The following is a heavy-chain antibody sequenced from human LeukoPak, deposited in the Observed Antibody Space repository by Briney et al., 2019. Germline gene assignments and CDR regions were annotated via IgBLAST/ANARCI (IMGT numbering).Heavy chain of an antibody. D-gene: IGHD3-22*01. CDR1: GFTFSDYY. CDR3: ARGGSGYFIYYYYYGMDV. Sequence: PGGSLRLSCAASGFTFSDYYMSWIRQAPGKGLEWVSYISSSGSTIYYADFVKGRFTISRDNAKNSLYLQMNSLRAEDTAVYYCARGGSGYFIYYYYYGMDVWGQGTTVTVSS. J-gene: IGHJ6*02. CDR2: ISSSGSTI. V-gene: IGHV3-11*01.